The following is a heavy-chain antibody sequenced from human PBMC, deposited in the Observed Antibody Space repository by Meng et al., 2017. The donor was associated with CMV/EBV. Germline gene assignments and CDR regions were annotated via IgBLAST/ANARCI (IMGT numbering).Heavy chain of an antibody. J-gene: IGHJ6*02. V-gene: IGHV4-59*01. CDR1: GASFSSYY. CDR3: ARLGKNYYGMDV. CDR2: IYYSGST. Sequence: GSLRLSCTVSGASFSSYYWSWIRQPPGKGLEWIGYIYYSGSTNYNPSLKSRVTISVDTSKNQCSLKLSSVTAADTAVYYCARLGKNYYGMDVWGQGTTVTVSS.